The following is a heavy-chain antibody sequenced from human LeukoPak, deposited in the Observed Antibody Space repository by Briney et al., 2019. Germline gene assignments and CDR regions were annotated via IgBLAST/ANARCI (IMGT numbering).Heavy chain of an antibody. J-gene: IGHJ6*03. V-gene: IGHV1-2*02. D-gene: IGHD2/OR15-2a*01. CDR3: ARALNSGTSYYYMDV. Sequence: ASVKVSCKASGYTFTGYYMHWVRQAPGQGLEWMGWINPNSGGTNYAQKFQGRVTMTRNTSISTAYMELSSLRSEDTAVYYCARALNSGTSYYYMDVWGKGTTVTISS. CDR2: INPNSGGT. CDR1: GYTFTGYY.